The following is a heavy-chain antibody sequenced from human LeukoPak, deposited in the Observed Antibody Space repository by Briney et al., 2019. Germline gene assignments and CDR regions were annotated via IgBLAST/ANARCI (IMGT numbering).Heavy chain of an antibody. CDR1: GGSISSYY. J-gene: IGHJ4*02. V-gene: IGHV4-39*01. CDR2: IYYSGST. CDR3: ASGERGYSYGPLDY. Sequence: NPSETLSLTCTVSGGSISSYYWSWIRQPPGKGLEWIGSIYYSGSTYYNPSLKSRVTISVDTSKNQFSLKLNSVTAADTAVYYCASGERGYSYGPLDYWGQGTLVTVSS. D-gene: IGHD5-18*01.